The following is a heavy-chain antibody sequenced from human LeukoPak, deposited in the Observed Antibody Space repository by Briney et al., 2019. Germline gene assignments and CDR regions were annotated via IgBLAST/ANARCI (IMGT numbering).Heavy chain of an antibody. CDR2: ISYDGSNK. Sequence: PGGSLRLSCAASGFTFSSYAMQWVRQAPGKGLEWVAVISYDGSNKYYADSVKGRFTISRDNSKNTLYLQMNSLRAEDTAVYYCARPRTYGEDYFDYWGQGTLVTVSS. CDR1: GFTFSSYA. D-gene: IGHD4-17*01. CDR3: ARPRTYGEDYFDY. J-gene: IGHJ4*02. V-gene: IGHV3-30-3*01.